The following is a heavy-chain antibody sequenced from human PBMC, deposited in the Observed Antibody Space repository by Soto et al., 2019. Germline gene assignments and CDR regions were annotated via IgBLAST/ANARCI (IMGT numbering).Heavy chain of an antibody. V-gene: IGHV4-59*01. Sequence: QVPLQESGPGLVKPSETPSLTCTVSGGSISSYYWSWIRQPPGKGLEWIGYIYYSGSTNYNPSLKSRVTISVDTSKNQFSLKLSSVTAADTAVYYCARSDGRYWGQGTLVTVSS. CDR2: IYYSGST. CDR1: GGSISSYY. CDR3: ARSDGRY. J-gene: IGHJ4*02.